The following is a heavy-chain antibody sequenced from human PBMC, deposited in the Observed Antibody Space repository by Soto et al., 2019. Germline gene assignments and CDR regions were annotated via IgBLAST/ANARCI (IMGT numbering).Heavy chain of an antibody. D-gene: IGHD2-2*01. CDR1: GFTFSSYS. CDR3: ARDSTSCHDRVC. CDR2: ISSSSSYI. V-gene: IGHV3-21*01. Sequence: EVQLVESGGGLVKAGGSLRLSCAASGFTFSSYSMNWVRQAPGKGLEWVSSISSSSSYIYYADSVKGRFTISRDNAKNSLYLQMNSLRAEDTAVYYCARDSTSCHDRVCWGQGTMVTVSS. J-gene: IGHJ3*01.